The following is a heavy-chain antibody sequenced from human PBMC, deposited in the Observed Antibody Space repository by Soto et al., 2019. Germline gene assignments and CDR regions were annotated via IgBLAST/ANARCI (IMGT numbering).Heavy chain of an antibody. CDR2: ISAYNGNT. J-gene: IGHJ3*02. Sequence: GASVKVSCKASGYTFTSYGISWVRQAPRQGLEWMGWISAYNGNTNYAQKLQGRVTMTTDTSTSTAYMELSSLRSEDTAVYYCARDRGDGYNNIWGQGTMVTVSS. CDR1: GYTFTSYG. D-gene: IGHD5-12*01. V-gene: IGHV1-18*01. CDR3: ARDRGDGYNNI.